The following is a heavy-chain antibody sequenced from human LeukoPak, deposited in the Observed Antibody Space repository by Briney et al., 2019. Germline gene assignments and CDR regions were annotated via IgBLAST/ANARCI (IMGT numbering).Heavy chain of an antibody. V-gene: IGHV4-34*01. J-gene: IGHJ4*02. CDR3: ARRRSGRGYSYATHFDH. CDR2: INHSGGT. CDR1: GGSFSGYY. D-gene: IGHD5-18*01. Sequence: SETLSLTCAVYGGSFSGYYWSWIRQPPGKGLEWIGEINHSGGTNYNPSLKSRVTISVDTSKNQFSLKLSSVTAADTAVYYCARRRSGRGYSYATHFDHWGQGTLVTVSS.